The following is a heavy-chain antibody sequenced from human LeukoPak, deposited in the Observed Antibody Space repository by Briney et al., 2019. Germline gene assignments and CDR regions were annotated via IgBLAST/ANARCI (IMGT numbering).Heavy chain of an antibody. Sequence: SETLSLTCTVSGDSISRYDWSWIRPPAGKGREWIGRIYTSGSTNYNPSLKSRVTISVDTSKNQFSLKLSSVTAADTAVYYCARVRSSSWYSRYFDYWGQGTLVTVSS. D-gene: IGHD6-13*01. CDR2: IYTSGST. CDR1: GDSISRYD. V-gene: IGHV4-4*07. CDR3: ARVRSSSWYSRYFDY. J-gene: IGHJ4*02.